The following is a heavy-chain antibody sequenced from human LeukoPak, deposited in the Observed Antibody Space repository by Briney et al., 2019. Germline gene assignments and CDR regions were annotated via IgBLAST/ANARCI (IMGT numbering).Heavy chain of an antibody. CDR3: ARDRGRSVYSSSSDY. J-gene: IGHJ4*02. D-gene: IGHD6-6*01. V-gene: IGHV4-59*13. Sequence: SETLSLTCTVSGVSITTYYWSWIRQPPGKGLEWIGYIYHSGSTNYNPSLKSRVTISVDTSKNEFSLKLTSVTAADTAVYYCARDRGRSVYSSSSDYWGQGTLVTVSS. CDR1: GVSITTYY. CDR2: IYHSGST.